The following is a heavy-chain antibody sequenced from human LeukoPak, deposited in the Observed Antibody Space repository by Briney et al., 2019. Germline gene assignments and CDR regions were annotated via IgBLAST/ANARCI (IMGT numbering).Heavy chain of an antibody. V-gene: IGHV5-51*01. CDR2: IYPGDSDT. Sequence: GESLKISCKGSGYSFTSYRIGWVRQMPGKGLEWMGIIYPGDSDTRYSPSFQGQVTISADKSISTAYLQWGSLKASDTAMYYCARHVGPYYYDSSGYFYPQAWGQGTLVTVSS. CDR1: GYSFTSYR. J-gene: IGHJ5*02. D-gene: IGHD3-22*01. CDR3: ARHVGPYYYDSSGYFYPQA.